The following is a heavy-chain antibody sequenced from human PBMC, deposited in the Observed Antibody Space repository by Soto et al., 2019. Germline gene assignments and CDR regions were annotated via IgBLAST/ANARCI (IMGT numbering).Heavy chain of an antibody. V-gene: IGHV4-31*03. D-gene: IGHD2-15*01. J-gene: IGHJ5*02. CDR1: GGSITIGGSF. Sequence: SETLSLTCTVSGGSITIGGSFWSWIRQHPGKGPEWIAFIGYSGATSYNPSLASRVTISADTYKSQFSLNLRSVTAADTAVYYCARGGASPKWLAPWGQGTVVTVSS. CDR2: IGYSGAT. CDR3: ARGGASPKWLAP.